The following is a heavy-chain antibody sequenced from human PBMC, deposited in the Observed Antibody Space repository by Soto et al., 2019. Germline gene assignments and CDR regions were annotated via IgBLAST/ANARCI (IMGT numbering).Heavy chain of an antibody. CDR2: ISSSSTYI. J-gene: IGHJ4*02. D-gene: IGHD6-19*01. CDR1: GXTFSTYS. V-gene: IGHV3-21*01. Sequence: GSLRLSCAASGXTFSTYSMNWVRQAPGKGLEWVSYISSSSTYIYYADYVKARFTISRDDAKNSLYLQMNSIRAEDTAVYYCLIAVAGSFAPDYWGQGTLGTVSS. CDR3: LIAVAGSFAPDY.